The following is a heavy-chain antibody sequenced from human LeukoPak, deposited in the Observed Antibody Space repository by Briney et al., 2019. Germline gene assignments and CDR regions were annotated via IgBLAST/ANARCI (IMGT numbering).Heavy chain of an antibody. J-gene: IGHJ4*02. D-gene: IGHD4-17*01. CDR2: IYYSGTT. Sequence: SETLSLTCTVSGRSISSYYWSWVRQPPGKGLECIGYIYYSGTTNYNPSLKCRVTISVDTSKNQFSLKLRSVTAADTAVYYCARGGDYLFDYWGQGTLVTVSS. V-gene: IGHV4-59*01. CDR1: GRSISSYY. CDR3: ARGGDYLFDY.